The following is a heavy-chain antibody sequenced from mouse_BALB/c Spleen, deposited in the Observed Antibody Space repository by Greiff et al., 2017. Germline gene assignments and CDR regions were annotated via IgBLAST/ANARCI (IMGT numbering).Heavy chain of an antibody. V-gene: IGHV1-14*01. CDR2: INPYNDGT. Sequence: VQLKESGPELVKPGASVKMSCKASGYTFTSYVMHWVKQKPGQGLEWIGYINPYNDGTKYNEKFKGKATLTSDKSSSTAYMELSSLTSEDSAVYYCARGDGYYPFYAMDYWGRGTSVTVSS. CDR3: ARGDGYYPFYAMDY. J-gene: IGHJ4*01. D-gene: IGHD2-3*01. CDR1: GYTFTSYV.